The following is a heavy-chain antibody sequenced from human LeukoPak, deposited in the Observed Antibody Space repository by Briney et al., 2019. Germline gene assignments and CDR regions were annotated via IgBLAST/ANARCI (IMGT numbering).Heavy chain of an antibody. CDR3: ARDEGFGASRLSYFDY. Sequence: SETLSLTCTVSGGSISSSSYYWGWIRQPPGKGLEWIGSIYHSGSTYYNPSLKSRVTISVDTSKNQFSLKLSSVTAADTAVYYCARDEGFGASRLSYFDYWGQGTLVTVSS. J-gene: IGHJ4*02. CDR1: GGSISSSSYY. D-gene: IGHD3-10*01. V-gene: IGHV4-39*07. CDR2: IYHSGST.